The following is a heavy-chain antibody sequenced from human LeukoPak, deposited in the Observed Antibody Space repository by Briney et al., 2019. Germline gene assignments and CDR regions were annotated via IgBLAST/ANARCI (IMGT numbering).Heavy chain of an antibody. CDR1: GYTFTSYY. Sequence: ASVKVSCKASGYTFTSYYMHWVRQPPGQGHEWMGIINPSGGSTSYAQKSQGRVTMTRDTTTNKVYTELSSPSSDAKAVHYCARDGRVHYDFWGGYYRDGVWFDPWGQGTLATVSS. CDR3: ARDGRVHYDFWGGYYRDGVWFDP. V-gene: IGHV1-46*03. CDR2: INPSGGST. J-gene: IGHJ5*02. D-gene: IGHD3-3*01.